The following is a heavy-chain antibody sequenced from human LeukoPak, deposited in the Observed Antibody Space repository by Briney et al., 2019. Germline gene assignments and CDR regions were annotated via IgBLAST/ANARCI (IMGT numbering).Heavy chain of an antibody. D-gene: IGHD2-21*02. CDR1: GYTLTELS. CDR2: FDPEDGET. CDR3: ATDCGGDCYRGNYYYGMDV. Sequence: ASVKVSCKVSGYTLTELSMHWVRQAPGKGLEWMGGFDPEDGETIYAQKFQGRVTKTEDTSTDTAYMELSSLRSEDTAVYYCATDCGGDCYRGNYYYGMDVWGQGTTVTVSS. V-gene: IGHV1-24*01. J-gene: IGHJ6*02.